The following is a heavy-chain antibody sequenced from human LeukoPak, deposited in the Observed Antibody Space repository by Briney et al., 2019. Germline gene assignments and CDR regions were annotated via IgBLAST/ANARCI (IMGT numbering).Heavy chain of an antibody. D-gene: IGHD6-19*01. V-gene: IGHV1-69*06. CDR1: GGTFSSYA. CDR3: ARVSIAVAANWFDP. J-gene: IGHJ5*02. CDR2: IIPIFGTA. Sequence: GASVKVSCKASGGTFSSYAISWVRQAPGQGLEWMGGIIPIFGTANYAQEFQGRVTITADKSTSTAYMELSSLRSGDTAVYYCARVSIAVAANWFDPWGQGTLVTVSS.